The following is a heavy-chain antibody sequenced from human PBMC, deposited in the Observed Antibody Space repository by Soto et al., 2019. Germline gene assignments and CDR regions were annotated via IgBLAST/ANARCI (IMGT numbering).Heavy chain of an antibody. V-gene: IGHV1-18*01. Sequence: ASVKVSCKASGYTFTSYGISWVRQAPGQGLEWMGWISAYNGNTNYAQKLQGRVTMTTDTSTSTAYMELRSLRSDDTAVYYCARDKDYGSGSPSAFYYYGMDVWGQGTTVPVSS. CDR3: ARDKDYGSGSPSAFYYYGMDV. CDR1: GYTFTSYG. CDR2: ISAYNGNT. J-gene: IGHJ6*02. D-gene: IGHD3-10*01.